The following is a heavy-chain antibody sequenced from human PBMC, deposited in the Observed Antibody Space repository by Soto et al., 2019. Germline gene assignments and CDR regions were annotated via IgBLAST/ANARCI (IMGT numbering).Heavy chain of an antibody. J-gene: IGHJ4*02. V-gene: IGHV3-7*01. CDR3: ARDSIAVAGDNYFDY. CDR2: IKQDGSDI. CDR1: GFTFSDYW. D-gene: IGHD6-19*01. Sequence: GGSLRLSCAASGFTFSDYWMSWVRQAPGKGLEWVANIKQDGSDIDYVDSVKGRFTISRDNAKNSLYLQMNSLRAEDTAVYYCARDSIAVAGDNYFDYWGQGTLVTVSS.